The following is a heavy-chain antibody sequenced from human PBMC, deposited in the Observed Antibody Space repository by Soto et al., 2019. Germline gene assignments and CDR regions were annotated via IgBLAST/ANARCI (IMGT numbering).Heavy chain of an antibody. V-gene: IGHV4-34*01. CDR1: GGSFRGYF. Sequence: SETLSLTCAVYGGSFRGYFWSWIRQPPGQGLEWIGEIYRTGSTNYNPSLKSRVTISLDKSENQFSLKVTSLTAADTAVYYCASRDPGTSVDYWGQGTLVTVSS. D-gene: IGHD1-7*01. CDR3: ASRDPGTSVDY. CDR2: IYRTGST. J-gene: IGHJ4*02.